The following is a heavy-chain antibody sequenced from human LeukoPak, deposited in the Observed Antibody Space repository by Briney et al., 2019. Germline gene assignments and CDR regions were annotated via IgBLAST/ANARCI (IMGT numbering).Heavy chain of an antibody. J-gene: IGHJ3*02. CDR1: GGSISSYY. V-gene: IGHV4-59*12. D-gene: IGHD1-26*01. CDR3: ARAHSALSGRAFDI. Sequence: SETLSLTCTVSGGSISSYYWSWIRQPPGKGLEWIGYIYHSGSTYYNPSLKSRVTISVDRSKNQFSLKLSSVTAADTAVYYCARAHSALSGRAFDIWGQGTMVTVSS. CDR2: IYHSGST.